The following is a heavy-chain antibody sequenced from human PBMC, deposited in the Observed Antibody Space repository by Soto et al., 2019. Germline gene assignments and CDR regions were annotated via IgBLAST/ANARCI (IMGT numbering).Heavy chain of an antibody. CDR1: GYTFTNYD. D-gene: IGHD4-17*01. J-gene: IGHJ4*02. V-gene: IGHV1-8*01. CDR3: ARTAGDLDY. Sequence: QVQLVQSGAEVKKPGASVKVSCKTSGYTFTNYDINWVRQATGQGLEWMGWTNPKSGYTGSAQKFHGRVTMTRDSAIRTAYMELHSLTSEDTAVYYCARTAGDLDYWGQGTLITVSS. CDR2: TNPKSGYT.